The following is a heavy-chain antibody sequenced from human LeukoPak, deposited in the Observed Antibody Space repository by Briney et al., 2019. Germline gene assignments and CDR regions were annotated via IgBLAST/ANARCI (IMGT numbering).Heavy chain of an antibody. D-gene: IGHD4-23*01. Sequence: GGSLRLSCAASAFTFSSYAMTWVRQAPGKGLEWVSGISGSGSSTYYADSLKGRFTISRDNAKNSLYLQMNSLRAEDTAVYYCATDYAGNSLWYYYGLGVWGQGTTVTVSS. J-gene: IGHJ6*02. CDR1: AFTFSSYA. V-gene: IGHV3-23*01. CDR2: ISGSGSST. CDR3: ATDYAGNSLWYYYGLGV.